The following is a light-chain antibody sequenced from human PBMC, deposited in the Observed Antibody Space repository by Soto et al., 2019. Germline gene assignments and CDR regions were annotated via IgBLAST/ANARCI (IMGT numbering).Light chain of an antibody. J-gene: IGLJ1*01. CDR1: SSDIGAYNY. CDR2: EVS. V-gene: IGLV2-14*01. Sequence: QSALTQPASVSGSPGQSIIISCTGTSSDIGAYNYVSWYQQHPGRAPKLMVYEVSDRPSGVSNRFSGSKSGNSASLTISGLQAEDQADYYCTSYTTSSTLSYVFGTGTKLTVL. CDR3: TSYTTSSTLSYV.